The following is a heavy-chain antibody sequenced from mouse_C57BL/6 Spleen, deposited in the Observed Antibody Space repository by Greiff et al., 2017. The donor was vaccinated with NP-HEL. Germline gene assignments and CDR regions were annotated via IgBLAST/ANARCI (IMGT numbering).Heavy chain of an antibody. Sequence: VQLQQPGAELVMPGASVKLSCKASGYTFTSYWMHWVKQRPGQGLEWIGEIDPSDSYTNYNQKFKGKSTLTVDKSSSTAYMQLSSLTSEDSAVYYCARSYYCGSSYLYFDVWGTGTTVTVSS. CDR3: ARSYYCGSSYLYFDV. CDR1: GYTFTSYW. V-gene: IGHV1-69*01. D-gene: IGHD1-1*01. CDR2: IDPSDSYT. J-gene: IGHJ1*03.